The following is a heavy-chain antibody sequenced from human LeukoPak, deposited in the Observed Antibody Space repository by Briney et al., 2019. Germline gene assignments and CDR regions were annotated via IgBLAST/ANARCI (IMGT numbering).Heavy chain of an antibody. CDR3: ARGVTRVYYADY. CDR1: GYTFTGYY. J-gene: IGHJ4*02. D-gene: IGHD3-10*01. CDR2: IKPNSGGT. Sequence: ASVKVSCKASGYTFTGYYMHWVRQAPGQGLEWMGWIKPNSGGTNYAQKFQGRVTMTRDTSISTAYMELSRLRSDDTAVYYCARGVTRVYYADYWGQGTLVTVSS. V-gene: IGHV1-2*02.